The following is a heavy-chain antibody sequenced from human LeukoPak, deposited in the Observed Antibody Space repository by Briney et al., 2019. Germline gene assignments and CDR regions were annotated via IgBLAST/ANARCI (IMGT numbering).Heavy chain of an antibody. D-gene: IGHD1-26*01. CDR2: INHSGST. V-gene: IGHV4-34*01. J-gene: IGHJ4*02. CDR3: ASGVYSGSYYSLDY. Sequence: PSETLSLTCAVYGGSFSGYYWSWIRQPPGKGLEWIGEINHSGSTNYNPSLKSRVTISVDTSKNQFSLKLSSVTAADTAVYYCASGVYSGSYYSLDYWGQGTLVTASS. CDR1: GGSFSGYY.